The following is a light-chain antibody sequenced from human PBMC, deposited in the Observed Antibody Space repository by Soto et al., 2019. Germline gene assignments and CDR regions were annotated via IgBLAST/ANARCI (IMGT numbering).Light chain of an antibody. J-gene: IGLJ1*01. CDR3: SSYTSSDTYV. Sequence: QSALTQPASVSGSPGQSITISCSGTSSDVGGYNYVSWYQQHPGKAPRLILYDVSNRPSGVSHRFSGSKSGNMASLTISGLQAEDDADYYCSSYTSSDTYVFGTGTKLTVL. CDR1: SSDVGGYNY. CDR2: DVS. V-gene: IGLV2-14*03.